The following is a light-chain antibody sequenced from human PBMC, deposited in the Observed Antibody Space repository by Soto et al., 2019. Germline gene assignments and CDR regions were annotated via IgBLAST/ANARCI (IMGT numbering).Light chain of an antibody. J-gene: IGKJ3*01. Sequence: DIVMTQSPLSLPVTPGEPASISCKSSQSLLHSNGDNHLDWYLQKPGQPPQLLIYLGSIRASGVTDRFSGSGSATDLTLNIRRVEAEDVGVYYCMHSLNPPLNFGPGTTVDIK. V-gene: IGKV2-28*01. CDR1: QSLLHSNGDNH. CDR2: LGS. CDR3: MHSLNPPLN.